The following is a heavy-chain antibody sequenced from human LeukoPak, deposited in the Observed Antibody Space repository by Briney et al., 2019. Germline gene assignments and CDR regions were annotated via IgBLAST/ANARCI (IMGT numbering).Heavy chain of an antibody. J-gene: IGHJ4*01. V-gene: IGHV4-59*08. CDR1: GGPISNYY. CDR2: IYYSRST. Sequence: SETLSLTCTVSGGPISNYYWSWIRQPPGKGLDWIGYIYYSRSTNYNPSLKSRVTISGDTSKNELSLRLTSVTAADRAVYYCARLSHPYSYCWYFDSWGQGTMVTVSS. D-gene: IGHD2-21*01. CDR3: ARLSHPYSYCWYFDS.